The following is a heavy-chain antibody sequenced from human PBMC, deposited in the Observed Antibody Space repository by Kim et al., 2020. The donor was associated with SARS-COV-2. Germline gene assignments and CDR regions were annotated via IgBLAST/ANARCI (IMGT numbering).Heavy chain of an antibody. CDR3: AKMFAPGSGAMGV. Sequence: SVKGRFTNSRDNSKNTLYLQMDSLRAEDTALYYCAKMFAPGSGAMGVWGQGATVTVSS. V-gene: IGHV3-23*01. J-gene: IGHJ6*02. D-gene: IGHD3-10*01.